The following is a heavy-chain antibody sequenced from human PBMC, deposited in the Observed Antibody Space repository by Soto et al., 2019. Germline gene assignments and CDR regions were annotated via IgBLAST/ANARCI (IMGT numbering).Heavy chain of an antibody. CDR3: ARDINDFWSGYLY. V-gene: IGHV3-33*01. CDR2: LWYDGSNQ. Sequence: QVQLVESGGGVVQPGTSLRLSCAASGFSFSSYAMHWVRQAPGKGLEWVSALWYDGSNQNYAESVKGRFTISRDNAKRKVYIQRNSVTAEDTAVYYCARDINDFWSGYLYWGQGTLVTVSS. D-gene: IGHD3-3*01. J-gene: IGHJ4*02. CDR1: GFSFSSYA.